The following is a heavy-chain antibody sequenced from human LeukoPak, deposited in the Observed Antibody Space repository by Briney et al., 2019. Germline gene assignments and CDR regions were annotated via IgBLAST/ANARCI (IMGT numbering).Heavy chain of an antibody. V-gene: IGHV3-23*01. J-gene: IGHJ4*02. CDR1: GFTFSTFA. Sequence: PGGSLRLSREASGFTFSTFARIWVRQPPGKGLEWVSSIFSSGGEIHYADSVRGRLTISRDNSKSTLSLQMNSLRAEDTAIYYCATYRQVLLPFESWGQGTLVTVSS. CDR3: ATYRQVLLPFES. CDR2: IFSSGGEI. D-gene: IGHD2-8*02.